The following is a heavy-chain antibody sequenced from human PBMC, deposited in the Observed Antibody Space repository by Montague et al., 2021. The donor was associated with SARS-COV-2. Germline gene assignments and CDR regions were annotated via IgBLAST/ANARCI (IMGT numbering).Heavy chain of an antibody. Sequence: SETLSLTCTVSGDSISSGGYFWGWIRQPPGKGLEWIASIHIGGTSYLNPSLKSRVTISIDSSKNQFSLNVTSVTAADTAVYFCAWSRDWYLGNWGQGTLATVSS. CDR2: IHIGGTS. CDR1: GDSISSGGYF. J-gene: IGHJ4*02. V-gene: IGHV4-39*07. D-gene: IGHD3-9*01. CDR3: AWSRDWYLGN.